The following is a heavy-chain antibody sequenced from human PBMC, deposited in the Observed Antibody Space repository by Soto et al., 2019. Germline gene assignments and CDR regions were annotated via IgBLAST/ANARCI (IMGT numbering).Heavy chain of an antibody. CDR1: GYTFTSYD. CDR3: ARRRGTYYDFWSGSIGRYGMDV. Sequence: ASVKVSCKASGYTFTSYDINWVRQATGQGLEWMGWMNPNSGNTGYAQKFQGRVTMTRNTSISTAYMELSSLRSEDTAVYYCARRRGTYYDFWSGSIGRYGMDVWGQGXTVTVYS. J-gene: IGHJ6*02. V-gene: IGHV1-8*01. CDR2: MNPNSGNT. D-gene: IGHD3-3*01.